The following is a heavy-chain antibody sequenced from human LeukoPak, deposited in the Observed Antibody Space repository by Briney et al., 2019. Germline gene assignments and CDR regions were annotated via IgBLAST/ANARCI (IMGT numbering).Heavy chain of an antibody. D-gene: IGHD3-10*01. CDR1: GYTFNNHG. V-gene: IGHV1-18*01. Sequence: GASVKVSCKASGYTFNNHGISWVRQARGQGLEWMGWISGYNGQTDYAQKFQGRVTLTTDTSTSTAYMEVRSLTSDDTAMYYCARDVGVSQFDYWGQGTLVTLSS. CDR2: ISGYNGQT. J-gene: IGHJ4*02. CDR3: ARDVGVSQFDY.